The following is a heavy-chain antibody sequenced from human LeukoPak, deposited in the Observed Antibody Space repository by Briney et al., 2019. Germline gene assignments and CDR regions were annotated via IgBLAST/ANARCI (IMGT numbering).Heavy chain of an antibody. J-gene: IGHJ4*02. CDR1: GYTFTGYY. V-gene: IGHV1-2*06. Sequence: ASVKVSCKASGYTFTGYYMHWVRQAPGQGLEWMGRINPNSGGTNYAQKFQERVTITRDMSTSTAYMELSSLRSEDTAVYYCAALGDITGTAGYFDYWGQGTLVTVSS. CDR3: AALGDITGTAGYFDY. CDR2: INPNSGGT. D-gene: IGHD1-7*01.